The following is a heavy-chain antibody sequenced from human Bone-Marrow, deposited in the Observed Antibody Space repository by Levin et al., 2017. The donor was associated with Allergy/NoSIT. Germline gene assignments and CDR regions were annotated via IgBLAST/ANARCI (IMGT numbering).Heavy chain of an antibody. CDR1: GGSISSYY. CDR2: IHYTGNT. J-gene: IGHJ3*02. CDR3: ARGGAGSGSWSDPENAFDI. D-gene: IGHD6-13*01. Sequence: SETLSLTCTVSGGSISSYYWTWIRQTPGKGLEWVGHIHYTGNTNTNPSLKSRVTISVDTSRNQFSLKLSSVTAADTAVYFCARGGAGSGSWSDPENAFDIWGQGTMVTVSS. V-gene: IGHV4-59*01.